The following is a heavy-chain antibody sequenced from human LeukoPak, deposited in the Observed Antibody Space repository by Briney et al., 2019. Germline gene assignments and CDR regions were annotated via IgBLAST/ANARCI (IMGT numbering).Heavy chain of an antibody. CDR3: ASNLLRYFDPYYLDY. D-gene: IGHD3-9*01. CDR2: ISSSSSYI. V-gene: IGHV3-21*01. CDR1: GFTFSSYS. Sequence: GGSLRLSCAASGFTFSSYSMNWVRQAPGKGLEWVSSISSSSSYIYYADSVKGRFTISRDNAKNSLYLQMNSLRAEDTAVYYCASNLLRYFDPYYLDYWGQGTLVTVSS. J-gene: IGHJ4*02.